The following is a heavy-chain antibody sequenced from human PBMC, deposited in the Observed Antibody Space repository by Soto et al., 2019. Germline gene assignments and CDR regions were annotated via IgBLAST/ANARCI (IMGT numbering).Heavy chain of an antibody. CDR3: ARSSGGNFGIIIEGTNWFAP. D-gene: IGHD1-26*01. CDR1: GGSFSSFA. Sequence: GASVKVSCKASGGSFSSFAFSWVRQAPGQGLEWMGVINPHGGSTAYAQKFKGRVTLTRDTSASTVYMEVSSLTSEDTAMYYCARSSGGNFGIIIEGTNWFAPWGQGTLVTVSS. V-gene: IGHV1-46*01. CDR2: INPHGGST. J-gene: IGHJ5*02.